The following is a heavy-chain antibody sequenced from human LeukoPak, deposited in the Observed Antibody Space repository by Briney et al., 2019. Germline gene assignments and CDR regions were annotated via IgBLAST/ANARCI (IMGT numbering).Heavy chain of an antibody. V-gene: IGHV1-46*01. D-gene: IGHD5-24*01. CDR3: ATDHSMANTAWWFDP. J-gene: IGHJ5*02. CDR1: GYTITNNY. CDR2: INPSGTGT. Sequence: ASVRVSCKASGYTITNNYMHWVRQAPGQGLEWMGVINPSGTGTSYAQKFQGRITMSRDTSTSTVYMELSSLRSEDTAFYYCATDHSMANTAWWFDPWGQGTLVTVSS.